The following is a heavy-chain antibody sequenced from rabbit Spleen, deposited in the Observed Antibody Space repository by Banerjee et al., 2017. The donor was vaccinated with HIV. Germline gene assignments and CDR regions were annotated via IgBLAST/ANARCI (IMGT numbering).Heavy chain of an antibody. Sequence: QEQLVESGGGLVQPEGSLTLTCTASGFSFSSSYYMCWVRQAPGKGLEWSACIYTSSGNTYYASWAKGRFTITRSTSLNTVTLQLTSLTAADTATYFCARDDTNGYAGYARFNLWGPGTLVTVS. CDR2: IYTSSGNT. CDR1: GFSFSSSYY. D-gene: IGHD7-1*01. V-gene: IGHV1S43*01. J-gene: IGHJ4*01. CDR3: ARDDTNGYAGYARFNL.